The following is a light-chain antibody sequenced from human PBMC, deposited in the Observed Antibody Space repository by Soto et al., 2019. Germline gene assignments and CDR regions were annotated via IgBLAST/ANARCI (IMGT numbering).Light chain of an antibody. V-gene: IGKV3-11*01. CDR3: QQRSNWPPLT. CDR1: QSVSIY. Sequence: EIVLTQSPGTLSLSPGERGTLSCRTSQSVSIYLAWYQQKPGQAPRLLIYDASNRATGIPARFSGSGSGTDFTLTISSLEPEDFAVYYCQQRSNWPPLTFGGGTKVDIK. J-gene: IGKJ4*01. CDR2: DAS.